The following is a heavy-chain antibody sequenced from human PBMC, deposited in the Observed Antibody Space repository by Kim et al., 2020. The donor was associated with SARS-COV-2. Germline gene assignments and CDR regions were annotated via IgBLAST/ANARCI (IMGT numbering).Heavy chain of an antibody. J-gene: IGHJ4*02. CDR1: GFTVSNNY. D-gene: IGHD3-10*01. Sequence: GGSLRLSCAASGFTVSNNYMNWVRQAPGKGLEWVSVIYSGGSTYYADSVKGRFTISRDNSKNTLYLQMNSLRPEDTAVYYCARDPLLWFGASNWGQGTLVTVSS. V-gene: IGHV3-66*01. CDR2: IYSGGST. CDR3: ARDPLLWFGASN.